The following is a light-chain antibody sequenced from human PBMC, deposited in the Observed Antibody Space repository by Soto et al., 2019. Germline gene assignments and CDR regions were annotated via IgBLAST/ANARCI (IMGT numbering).Light chain of an antibody. CDR2: TAS. CDR3: QQTYSTLNS. Sequence: DIQVTQSPSSLSASEGDRVTITCRASQSIRTYLNWYQQRPGKPPKLLIQTASTLQSGVPSRFSGSGSGTDFTLTISSLQPEDFATYYCQQTYSTLNSFGQGTKV. CDR1: QSIRTY. J-gene: IGKJ2*03. V-gene: IGKV1-39*01.